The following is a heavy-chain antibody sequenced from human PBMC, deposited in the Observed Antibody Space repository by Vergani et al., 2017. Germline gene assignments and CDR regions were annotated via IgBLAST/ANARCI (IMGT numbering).Heavy chain of an antibody. CDR2: ISSSSSYI. J-gene: IGHJ4*02. CDR3: AREHYSYGYRGIDY. Sequence: EVQLVESGGGLVKPGGSLRLSCAASGFTFSSYSMNWVRQAPGKGLEWVSSISSSSSYIYYADSVKGRFTISRDNAKNSLYLQMNSLRAEDTAVYYCAREHYSYGYRGIDYWGQGTLVTVSS. V-gene: IGHV3-21*01. D-gene: IGHD5-18*01. CDR1: GFTFSSYS.